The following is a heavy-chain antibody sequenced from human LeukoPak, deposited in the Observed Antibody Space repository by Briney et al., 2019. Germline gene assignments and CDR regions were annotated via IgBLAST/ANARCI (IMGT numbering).Heavy chain of an antibody. CDR2: INPNSGGT. J-gene: IGHJ5*02. Sequence: ASVKVSCKASGYTFTGYYMHWVRQAPGQGLEWMGWINPNSGGTSYAQKFQGRVTMTRDTSISTAYMELSRLRSDDTAVYHCARDGEVIAAAGSNNWFDPWGQGTLVTVSS. V-gene: IGHV1-2*02. CDR1: GYTFTGYY. CDR3: ARDGEVIAAAGSNNWFDP. D-gene: IGHD6-13*01.